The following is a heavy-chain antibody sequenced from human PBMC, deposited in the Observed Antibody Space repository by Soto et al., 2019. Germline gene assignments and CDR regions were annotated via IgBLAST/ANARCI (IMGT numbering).Heavy chain of an antibody. CDR2: ISLYSDGT. V-gene: IGHV1-18*01. J-gene: IGHJ5*02. D-gene: IGHD2-2*01. Sequence: ASVNVSCKTSGYTFSNYGITWVRQAPGQPLEWLGWISLYSDGTNYAQKFQGRVSMTTDTSTTTAYMELRSLRSDDTAVYYCARVVPGAEAWFGPWGQGTLVTVSS. CDR3: ARVVPGAEAWFGP. CDR1: GYTFSNYG.